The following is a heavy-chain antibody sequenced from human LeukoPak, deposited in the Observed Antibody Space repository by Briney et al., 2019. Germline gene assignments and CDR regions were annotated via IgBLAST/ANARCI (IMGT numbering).Heavy chain of an antibody. V-gene: IGHV1-69*13. J-gene: IGHJ4*02. CDR1: GGTFSSYA. CDR2: IIPIFGTA. Sequence: ASVKVSCKASGGTFSSYAISWVRQAPGQGLGWMGGIIPIFGTANYAQKFQGRVTITADESASTAYMELSSLRSEDTAVYYCARDTESIFDYWGQGTLVTVSS. D-gene: IGHD1-14*01. CDR3: ARDTESIFDY.